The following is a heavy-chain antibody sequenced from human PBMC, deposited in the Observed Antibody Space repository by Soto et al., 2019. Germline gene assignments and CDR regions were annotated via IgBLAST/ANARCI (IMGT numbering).Heavy chain of an antibody. CDR2: INPNSGDT. CDR3: AGGYCSGGSCYTNFDY. D-gene: IGHD2-15*01. Sequence: ASVKVSCKSSGYAFTGYYIHWVRQAPGQGLEWMGWINPNSGDTNYAQKFQGRVTMTRDTSFSTAYMELSSLRSEDTAVYYCAGGYCSGGSCYTNFDYWGQGTLVTVSS. V-gene: IGHV1-2*02. CDR1: GYAFTGYY. J-gene: IGHJ4*02.